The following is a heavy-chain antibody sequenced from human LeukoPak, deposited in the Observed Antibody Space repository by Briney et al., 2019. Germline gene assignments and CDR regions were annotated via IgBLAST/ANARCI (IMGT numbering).Heavy chain of an antibody. V-gene: IGHV3-23*01. D-gene: IGHD1-26*01. J-gene: IGHJ4*02. CDR3: AKDVGKWESLHFFDY. CDR1: GFTFSTDA. Sequence: GGSLRLSCLTSGFTFSTDAMSWVRQAPGKGLEWISGISGSGASTYYADSVTGRFTISRDNSRNTLYLQMNSLRGGDTAVYYCAKDVGKWESLHFFDYWGQGTLVTVSS. CDR2: ISGSGAST.